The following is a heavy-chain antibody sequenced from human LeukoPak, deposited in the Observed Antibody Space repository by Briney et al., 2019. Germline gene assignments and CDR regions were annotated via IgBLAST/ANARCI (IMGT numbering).Heavy chain of an antibody. J-gene: IGHJ4*02. CDR3: AKGVYCSSTSCYETFDY. V-gene: IGHV4-61*05. CDR1: GGSISSSSYY. D-gene: IGHD2-2*01. CDR2: IYYSGST. Sequence: SETLSLTCTVSGGSISSSSYYWGWIRQPPGKGLEWIGYIYYSGSTNYNPSLKSRVTISVDTSKNQFPLKLSSVTAADTAVYYCAKGVYCSSTSCYETFDYWGQGTLVTVSS.